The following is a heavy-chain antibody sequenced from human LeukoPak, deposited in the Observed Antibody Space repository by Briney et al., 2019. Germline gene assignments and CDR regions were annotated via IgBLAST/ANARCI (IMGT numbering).Heavy chain of an antibody. J-gene: IGHJ3*02. CDR1: GFTFTSSA. CDR3: AADPEVDYHDSSYAFDI. Sequence: ASVKVSCKASGFTFTSSAVQWVRQARGQRLEWIGWIVVGSGNTNYAQKLQERVTITRDMSTSTAYMELSSLRSEDTAVYYCAADPEVDYHDSSYAFDIWGRGTMVTVSS. CDR2: IVVGSGNT. D-gene: IGHD3-22*01. V-gene: IGHV1-58*01.